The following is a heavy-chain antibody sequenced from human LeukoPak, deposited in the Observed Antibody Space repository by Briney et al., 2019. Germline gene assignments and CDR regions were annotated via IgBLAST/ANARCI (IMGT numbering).Heavy chain of an antibody. CDR2: IIPIFGTA. J-gene: IGHJ4*02. Sequence: ASVKVSCKASGGTFSSYAISWVRQAPGQGLEWMGGIIPIFGTANYAQKFQGRVTITADESTSTAYMELSSLRSEDTAVYYCARGTQFGGVIAPLGYFDYWGQGTLVTVSS. D-gene: IGHD3-16*02. CDR1: GGTFSSYA. V-gene: IGHV1-69*13. CDR3: ARGTQFGGVIAPLGYFDY.